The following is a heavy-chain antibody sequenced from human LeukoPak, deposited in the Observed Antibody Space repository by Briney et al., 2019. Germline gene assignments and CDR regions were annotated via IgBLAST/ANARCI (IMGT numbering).Heavy chain of an antibody. CDR2: IIPIFGTA. Sequence: SVKVSCKASGGTFSSYAISWVRQAPGQGLEWMGGIIPIFGTANYAQKFQSRVTITADESTSTAYMELSSLRSEDTAVYYCARSEVLAEDYYDSSGYYDVFDYWGQGTLVTVSS. J-gene: IGHJ4*02. CDR1: GGTFSSYA. CDR3: ARSEVLAEDYYDSSGYYDVFDY. D-gene: IGHD3-22*01. V-gene: IGHV1-69*13.